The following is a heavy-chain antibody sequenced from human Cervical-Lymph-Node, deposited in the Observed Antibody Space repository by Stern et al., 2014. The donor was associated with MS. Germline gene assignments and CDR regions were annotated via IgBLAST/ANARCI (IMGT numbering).Heavy chain of an antibody. D-gene: IGHD4-17*01. CDR2: ISSSSSYI. CDR3: ARVHTYGDPPGPFDY. V-gene: IGHV3-21*02. J-gene: IGHJ4*02. CDR1: GFTFSSYS. Sequence: EVQLVESGGCLVKPGGSLRLSCAASGFTFSSYSMNWVRQAPGKGLEWVSSISSSSSYIYYADSVKGRFTISRDNAKNSLYLQMNSLRAEDTAVYYCARVHTYGDPPGPFDYWGQGTLVTVSS.